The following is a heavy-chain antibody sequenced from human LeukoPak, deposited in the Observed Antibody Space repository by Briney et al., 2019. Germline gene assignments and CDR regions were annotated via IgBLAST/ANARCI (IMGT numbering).Heavy chain of an antibody. CDR3: ARRGAYCGGDCYSVGPRNWFDP. Sequence: SETLSLTCTVSGGSISSSSYYWGWIRQPPGKGLEWIGSIYYSGSTYYNPSLKSRVTISVDTSKNQFSLKLSSVTAADTAVYYCARRGAYCGGDCYSVGPRNWFDPWGQGTLVTVSS. J-gene: IGHJ5*02. V-gene: IGHV4-39*01. D-gene: IGHD2-21*02. CDR1: GGSISSSSYY. CDR2: IYYSGST.